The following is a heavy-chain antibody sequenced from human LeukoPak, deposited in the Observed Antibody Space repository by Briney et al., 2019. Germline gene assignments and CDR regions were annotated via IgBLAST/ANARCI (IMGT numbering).Heavy chain of an antibody. CDR1: GYTFTSYG. Sequence: ASVKVSCKASGYTFTSYGISWVRQAPGQGLEWMGRISAYNGNTNYAQKLQGRVTMTTDTSTSAAYMELRSLRSDDTAVYYCARVLWFGEFIDYWGQGTLVTVSS. D-gene: IGHD3-10*01. V-gene: IGHV1-18*01. CDR3: ARVLWFGEFIDY. J-gene: IGHJ4*02. CDR2: ISAYNGNT.